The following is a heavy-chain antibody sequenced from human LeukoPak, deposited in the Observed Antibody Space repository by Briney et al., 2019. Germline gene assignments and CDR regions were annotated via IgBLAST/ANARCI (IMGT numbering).Heavy chain of an antibody. J-gene: IGHJ4*02. CDR3: ARGHYYGSGSYVN. CDR1: GGSFSGYY. D-gene: IGHD3-10*01. V-gene: IGHV4-34*01. CDR2: INHSGST. Sequence: SETLSLTCAVYGGSFSGYYWSWIRQPPGKGLEWIGEINHSGSTNYNPSLKSRVTISVDTSKNQFSLKLSSVTAADTAVYYCARGHYYGSGSYVNWGQGTLVTVYS.